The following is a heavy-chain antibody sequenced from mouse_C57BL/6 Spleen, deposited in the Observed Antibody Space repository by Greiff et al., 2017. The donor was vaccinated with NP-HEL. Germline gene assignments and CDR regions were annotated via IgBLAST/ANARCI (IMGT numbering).Heavy chain of an antibody. CDR2: FSSGSSTI. CDR1: GFTFSDYG. J-gene: IGHJ3*01. Sequence: VQLQQSGGGLVKPGGSLKLSCAASGFTFSDYGMHWVRQAPEKGLEWVAYFSSGSSTIYYADTVKGRFPISRDNAKNTLFLQITSLRSEDTAMYYCAMAYDYAWFAYWGQGTLVTVSA. CDR3: AMAYDYAWFAY. V-gene: IGHV5-17*01. D-gene: IGHD2-4*01.